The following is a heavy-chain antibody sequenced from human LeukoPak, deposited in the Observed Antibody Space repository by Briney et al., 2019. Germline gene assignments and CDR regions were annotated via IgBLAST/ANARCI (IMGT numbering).Heavy chain of an antibody. J-gene: IGHJ3*02. CDR3: ARGAIVGAIGDAFDI. CDR2: ISSSSSTT. Sequence: GGSLRLSCAASGFTFSSYSMNWVRQAPGKGLEWVSYISGSSSTIYISSSSSTTYYADSVKGRFTISRDNSKNTLYLQMNSLRAEDTAVYYCARGAIVGAIGDAFDIWGQGTMVTVSS. CDR1: GFTFSSYS. V-gene: IGHV3-48*01. D-gene: IGHD1-26*01.